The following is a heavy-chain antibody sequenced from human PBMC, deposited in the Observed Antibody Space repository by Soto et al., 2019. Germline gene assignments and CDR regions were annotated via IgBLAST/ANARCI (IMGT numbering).Heavy chain of an antibody. CDR3: ARMVGLYYFDF. CDR1: GSSISGYY. D-gene: IGHD2-8*01. V-gene: IGHV4-59*08. CDR2: FYYNGNT. Sequence: SETLSLTCTVSGSSISGYYWSWIRQPPGKGLEWIGYFYYNGNTNYNPSLKSRVSISVGSSKNEFSLRLSSVTAADTAVYYCARMVGLYYFDFWGQGALVTVSS. J-gene: IGHJ4*02.